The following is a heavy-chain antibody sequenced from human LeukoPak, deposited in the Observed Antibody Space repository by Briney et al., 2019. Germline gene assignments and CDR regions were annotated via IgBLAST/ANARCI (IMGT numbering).Heavy chain of an antibody. CDR3: ARAPEYYDFWSGYYTLSYYYYGMDV. Sequence: GASVKVSCKASGGTFSSHAISWVRQAPGQGLEWMGGIIPIFGTANYAQKFQGRVTITADESTSTAYMELNSLRSDDTAVYYCARAPEYYDFWSGYYTLSYYYYGMDVWGQGTTVTVSS. V-gene: IGHV1-69*01. CDR1: GGTFSSHA. D-gene: IGHD3-3*01. J-gene: IGHJ6*02. CDR2: IIPIFGTA.